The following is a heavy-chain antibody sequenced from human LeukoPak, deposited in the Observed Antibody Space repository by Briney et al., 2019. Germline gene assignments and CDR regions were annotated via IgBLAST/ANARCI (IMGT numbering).Heavy chain of an antibody. CDR3: ARGRVRYFDWLLSRYYFDY. J-gene: IGHJ4*02. V-gene: IGHV4-34*01. Sequence: SETLSLTCAVYGGSFSGYYWSWIRQPPGKGLEWIGEINHSGSTNYNPSLKSRVTISVDTSKNQFSLKLSSETAADTAVYYCARGRVRYFDWLLSRYYFDYWGQGTLVTVSS. CDR2: INHSGST. CDR1: GGSFSGYY. D-gene: IGHD3-9*01.